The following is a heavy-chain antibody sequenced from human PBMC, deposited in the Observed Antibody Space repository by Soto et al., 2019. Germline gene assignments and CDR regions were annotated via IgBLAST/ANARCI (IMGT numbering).Heavy chain of an antibody. D-gene: IGHD3-3*01. Sequence: SETLSLTCAVYGGSFSGYYWSWIRQPPGKGLEWIGEINHSGSTNYNPSLKSRVTISVDTSKNQFSLKLSSVTAADTAVYYCARGRSYYDFWSGYKGFDPWGQGTLVTVSS. CDR1: GGSFSGYY. V-gene: IGHV4-34*01. CDR3: ARGRSYYDFWSGYKGFDP. J-gene: IGHJ5*02. CDR2: INHSGST.